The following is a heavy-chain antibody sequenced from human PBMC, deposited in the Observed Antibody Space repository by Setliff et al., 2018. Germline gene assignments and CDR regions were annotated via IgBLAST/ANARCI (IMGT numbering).Heavy chain of an antibody. Sequence: ASVKVSCKASGYTFTNYDINWVRQATGQGLEWMGWMSPNSGDTGYAQKFQGGVTMTRDTSINTAYMEVSSLRSEDTAVYYCARGQLAVAGSAVDYWGQGTLVTVSS. D-gene: IGHD6-19*01. J-gene: IGHJ4*02. V-gene: IGHV1-8*02. CDR3: ARGQLAVAGSAVDY. CDR2: MSPNSGDT. CDR1: GYTFTNYD.